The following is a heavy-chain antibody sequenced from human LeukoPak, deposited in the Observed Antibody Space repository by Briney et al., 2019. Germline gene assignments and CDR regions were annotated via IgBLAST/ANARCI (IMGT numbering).Heavy chain of an antibody. CDR2: MNSNRGTK. D-gene: IGHD3-16*01. CDR3: ARGSGGPDAFDI. CDR1: GYTFTSYD. J-gene: IGHJ3*02. V-gene: IGHV1-8*01. Sequence: ASVKVSCKASGYTFTSYDINWVRHATGHGLEGVGWMNSNRGTKGYAQKFQGSVTMNRNNAISTAYMELSSVRSEDSAVYYCARGSGGPDAFDIWGQGTMVTVSS.